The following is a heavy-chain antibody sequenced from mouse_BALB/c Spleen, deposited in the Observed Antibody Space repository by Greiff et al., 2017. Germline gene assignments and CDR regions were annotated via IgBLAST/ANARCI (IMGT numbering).Heavy chain of an antibody. CDR1: GYTFTSYT. V-gene: IGHV1-4*01. Sequence: VQVVESGAELARPGASVKMSCKASGYTFTSYTMHWVKQRPGQGLEWIGYINPSSGYTNYNQKFKDKATLTADKSSSTAYMQLSSLTSEDSAVYYCASSIITTVVATGFAYWGQGTLVTVSA. CDR2: INPSSGYT. CDR3: ASSIITTVVATGFAY. D-gene: IGHD1-1*01. J-gene: IGHJ3*01.